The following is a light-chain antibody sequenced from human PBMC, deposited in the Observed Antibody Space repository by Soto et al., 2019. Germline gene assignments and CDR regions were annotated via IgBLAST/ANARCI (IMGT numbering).Light chain of an antibody. CDR2: GAS. Sequence: ETLMTQSPGTLSVSPGEGATLSCRASESVSSLAWYQQKPGQAPRLLIYGASTRAPGIPARFSGSGSGTEFTLTISSLQSEDFAVYYCQQHENWPLTFGGGTTVEIK. CDR3: QQHENWPLT. J-gene: IGKJ4*01. CDR1: ESVSS. V-gene: IGKV3-15*01.